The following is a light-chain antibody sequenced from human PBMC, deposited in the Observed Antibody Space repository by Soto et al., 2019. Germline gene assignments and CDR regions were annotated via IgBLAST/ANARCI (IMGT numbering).Light chain of an antibody. Sequence: IVLTQSPGTLSLSPGERTTLSCRASQSISRYLAWYQQKPGQAPRVLIFAASSRATGIPDRFSGSGSGTDFTLTISRLEPEDFAVYYCQQYGGSPRTFGQGTKVDIK. CDR1: QSISRY. V-gene: IGKV3-20*01. CDR3: QQYGGSPRT. J-gene: IGKJ1*01. CDR2: AAS.